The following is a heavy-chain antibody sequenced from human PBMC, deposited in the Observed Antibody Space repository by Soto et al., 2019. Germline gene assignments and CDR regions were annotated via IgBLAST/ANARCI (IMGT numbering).Heavy chain of an antibody. J-gene: IGHJ3*02. D-gene: IGHD3-3*01. CDR3: TRAPLPYDFWSGWIPLEHDAFDT. V-gene: IGHV3-49*03. Sequence: GGSLRLSCTASGFTFGDYAMSWFRQAPGKGLEWVGFIRSKAYGGTTEYAASVKGRFTISRDDSKSIAYLQMNSLKTEDTAVYYCTRAPLPYDFWSGWIPLEHDAFDTWGQGTMVTVSS. CDR1: GFTFGDYA. CDR2: IRSKAYGGTT.